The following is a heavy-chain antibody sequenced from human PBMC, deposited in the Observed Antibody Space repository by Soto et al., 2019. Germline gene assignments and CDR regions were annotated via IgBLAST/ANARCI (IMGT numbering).Heavy chain of an antibody. D-gene: IGHD6-13*01. CDR1: GAPTRNNN. J-gene: IGHJ4*02. Sequence: QLHRQESGQGRLNPSETRPLTCTVPGAPTRNNNGGWFRQPAGKGLEWIGRIYASGNTNYNPSLKSRVTMSVDTSKNQFSLNLNSVTAADTAVYYCARESRSAAGTVEYWGQGTLVTVSS. CDR3: ARESRSAAGTVEY. CDR2: IYASGNT. V-gene: IGHV4-4*07.